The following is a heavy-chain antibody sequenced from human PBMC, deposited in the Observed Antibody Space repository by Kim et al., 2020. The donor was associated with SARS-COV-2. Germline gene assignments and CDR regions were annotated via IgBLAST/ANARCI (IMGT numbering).Heavy chain of an antibody. J-gene: IGHJ4*02. Sequence: SETLSLTCTVSGGSISSYYWSWIRQPPGKGLEWIGYIYYSGSTNYNPSLKSRVTISVDTSKNQFSLKLSSVTAADTAVYYCARDYYDSSGYYPFDYWGQGTLVTVSS. CDR3: ARDYYDSSGYYPFDY. D-gene: IGHD3-22*01. V-gene: IGHV4-59*01. CDR1: GGSISSYY. CDR2: IYYSGST.